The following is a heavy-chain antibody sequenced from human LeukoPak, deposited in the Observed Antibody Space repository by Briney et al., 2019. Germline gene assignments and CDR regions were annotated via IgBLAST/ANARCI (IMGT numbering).Heavy chain of an antibody. CDR1: GFTFSSYA. D-gene: IGHD3-9*01. J-gene: IGHJ4*02. Sequence: PGGSLRLSCAASGFTFSSYAMHWVRQAPGKGLEWVAVISYDGSNKYYADSVKGRFTISRDNSKNTLYLQMNSLRAEDAAVYYCARGRYDILTGQFDYWGQGTLVTVSS. CDR3: ARGRYDILTGQFDY. CDR2: ISYDGSNK. V-gene: IGHV3-30-3*01.